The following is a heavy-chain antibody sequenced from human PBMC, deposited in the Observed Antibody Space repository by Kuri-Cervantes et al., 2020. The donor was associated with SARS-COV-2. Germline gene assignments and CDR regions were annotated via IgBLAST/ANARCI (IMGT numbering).Heavy chain of an antibody. Sequence: SETLSLTCAFYGESFSGYYWSWIRQPPGKGLEWIGEINHSGSTNYNPSLKSRVTISVDTSKNQFSLKLSSVTAADTAVYYCARGGGGGYSSSWYSGSYYMDVWGKGTTVTVSS. J-gene: IGHJ6*03. CDR2: INHSGST. CDR3: ARGGGGGYSSSWYSGSYYMDV. D-gene: IGHD6-13*01. CDR1: GESFSGYY. V-gene: IGHV4-34*01.